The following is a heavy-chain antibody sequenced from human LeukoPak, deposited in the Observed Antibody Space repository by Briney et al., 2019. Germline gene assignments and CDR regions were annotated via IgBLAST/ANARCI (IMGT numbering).Heavy chain of an antibody. V-gene: IGHV3-21*01. J-gene: IGHJ6*03. CDR3: AREGYSYGYLGYYYYYYMDV. D-gene: IGHD5-18*01. CDR1: GLTFSSYS. CDR2: ISSSSSYI. Sequence: GGSLRLSCAASGLTFSSYSMNWVRQAPGKGLEWVSSISSSSSYIYYADSVKGRFTISRDNAKNSLCLQMNSLRAEDTAVYYCAREGYSYGYLGYYYYYYMDVWGKGTTVTISS.